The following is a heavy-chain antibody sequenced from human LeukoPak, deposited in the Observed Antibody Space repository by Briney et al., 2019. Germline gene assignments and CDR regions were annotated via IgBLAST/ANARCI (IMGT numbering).Heavy chain of an antibody. J-gene: IGHJ6*03. CDR3: ARRGELRSWLQLWLAPYYYYYMDV. V-gene: IGHV4-39*01. Sequence: SETLSLTCTVSGGSISSSSYCWGWIRQPPGKGLEWIGSIYYSGSTYYNPSLKSRVTISVDTSKNQFSLKLSSVTAADTAVYYCARRGELRSWLQLWLAPYYYYYMDVWGKGTTVTVSS. D-gene: IGHD5-18*01. CDR1: GGSISSSSYC. CDR2: IYYSGST.